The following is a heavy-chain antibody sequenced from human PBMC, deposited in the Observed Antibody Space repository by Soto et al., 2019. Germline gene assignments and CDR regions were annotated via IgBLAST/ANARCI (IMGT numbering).Heavy chain of an antibody. CDR1: GGSISSGGYY. D-gene: IGHD6-13*01. CDR2: IYYSGST. Sequence: QVQLQESGPGLVKPSQTLSLTCTVSGGSISSGGYYWSWIRQHPGKGLEWIGYIYYSGSTYYNPSLRRRVTRSVDTSKNQFSLKLSAVTAADTAVYYWARDPGYSSSWYVDWGQGTLVTVSS. V-gene: IGHV4-31*03. J-gene: IGHJ4*02. CDR3: ARDPGYSSSWYVD.